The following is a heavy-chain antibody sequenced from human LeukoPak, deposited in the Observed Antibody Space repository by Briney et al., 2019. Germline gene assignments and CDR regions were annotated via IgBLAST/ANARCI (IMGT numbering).Heavy chain of an antibody. Sequence: SETLSLTCAVSGGSISSGGYSWSWIRQPPGKGLEWIGYIYYSGSTYYNPSLKSRVTISVDTSKNQFSLKLSSVTAADTAVYYCARDGAVAGHDAFDIWGQGTMVTVSS. V-gene: IGHV4-30-4*07. CDR2: IYYSGST. D-gene: IGHD6-19*01. CDR3: ARDGAVAGHDAFDI. J-gene: IGHJ3*02. CDR1: GGSISSGGYS.